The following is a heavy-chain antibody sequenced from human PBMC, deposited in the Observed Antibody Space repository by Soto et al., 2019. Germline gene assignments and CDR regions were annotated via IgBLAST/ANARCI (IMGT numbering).Heavy chain of an antibody. CDR3: ARHFGGITGWTGGNWFDP. J-gene: IGHJ5*02. V-gene: IGHV4-39*01. D-gene: IGHD3-16*01. CDR2: ISYSGTI. CDR1: GGSISSGTFW. Sequence: PSETLSLTCTVSGGSISSGTFWWGWVRQSSGKGLEWIASISYSGTIYYNPSLRSRVTISVDTSKNLFSLKVASVTASDTAVYYCARHFGGITGWTGGNWFDPWGQGLLVTVSS.